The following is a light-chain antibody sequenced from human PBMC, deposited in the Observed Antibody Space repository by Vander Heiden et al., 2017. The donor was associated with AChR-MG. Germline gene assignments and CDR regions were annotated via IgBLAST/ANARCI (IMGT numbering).Light chain of an antibody. CDR3: QQTYSTPLT. J-gene: IGKJ4*01. CDR1: QSISSY. Sequence: DIQMTQSPSSLSASVGDRVTISCRASQSISSYLNWYQQRPGKAPKVLIYAASSLQSGVPSRFNGSGFGTDFTLAISSLQPEDFTTYYCQQTYSTPLTFGGGTRVEIK. CDR2: AAS. V-gene: IGKV1-39*01.